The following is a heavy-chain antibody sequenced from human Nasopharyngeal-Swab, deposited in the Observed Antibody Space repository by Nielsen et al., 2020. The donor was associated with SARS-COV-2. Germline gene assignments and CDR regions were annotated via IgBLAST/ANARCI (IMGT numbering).Heavy chain of an antibody. Sequence: ASVKVSCKASGYSFTSYHMYWVRQAPGQGLEWMGIINPSGGSATYAQRFQGKVTMTRDTSTSTVFMELSSLKSEDTAVYYCARGGDPREVVAATDCFDPWGQGTLVTVSS. CDR2: INPSGGSA. D-gene: IGHD2-15*01. CDR1: GYSFTSYH. J-gene: IGHJ5*02. CDR3: ARGGDPREVVAATDCFDP. V-gene: IGHV1-46*01.